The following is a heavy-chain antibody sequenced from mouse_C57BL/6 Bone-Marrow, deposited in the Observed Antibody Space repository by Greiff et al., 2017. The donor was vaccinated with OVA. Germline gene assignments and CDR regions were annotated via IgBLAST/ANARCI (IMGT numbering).Heavy chain of an antibody. CDR2: IYPGSGNT. J-gene: IGHJ1*03. V-gene: IGHV1-66*01. D-gene: IGHD2-3*01. CDR3: ARRGGGYYGSWYFDV. Sequence: VKLMESGPELVKPGASVKISCKASGYSFTSYYIHWVKQRPGQGLEWIGWIYPGSGNTKYNEKFKGKATLTADTSSSTAYMQLSSLTSEDSAVYYCARRGGGYYGSWYFDVWGTGTTVTVSS. CDR1: GYSFTSYY.